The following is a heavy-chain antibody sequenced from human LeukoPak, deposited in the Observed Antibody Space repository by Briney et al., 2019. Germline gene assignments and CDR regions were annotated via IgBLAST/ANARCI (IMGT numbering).Heavy chain of an antibody. CDR3: AKGPSYSSSWYDDYYMDV. J-gene: IGHJ6*03. CDR1: GFTFSSYA. CDR2: ISGSGGST. D-gene: IGHD6-13*01. V-gene: IGHV3-23*01. Sequence: GGSLRLSCAASGFTFSSYAMSWVRQAPGKGLEWVSAISGSGGSTYYADSVKGRFTISRDNSKNTLYLQMNSLRAEDTAVYYCAKGPSYSSSWYDDYYMDVWGKGTTVTVSS.